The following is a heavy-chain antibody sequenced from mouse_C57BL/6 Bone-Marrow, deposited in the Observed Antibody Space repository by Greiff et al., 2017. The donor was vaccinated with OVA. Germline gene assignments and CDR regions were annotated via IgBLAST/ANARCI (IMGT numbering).Heavy chain of an antibody. D-gene: IGHD1-1*01. CDR2: ISSGSSTN. CDR3: ARQGTTVVATDY. J-gene: IGHJ2*01. V-gene: IGHV5-17*01. Sequence: DVMLVESGGGLVKPGGSLKLSCAASGFTFSDYGMHWVRQAPEKGLEWVAYISSGSSTNYYADTVKGRFTISRDNAKNTLFLQMTSLRSEDTAMYYCARQGTTVVATDYWGQGTTLTVSS. CDR1: GFTFSDYG.